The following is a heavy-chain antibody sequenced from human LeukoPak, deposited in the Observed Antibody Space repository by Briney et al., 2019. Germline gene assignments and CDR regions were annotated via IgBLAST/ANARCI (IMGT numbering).Heavy chain of an antibody. Sequence: GASVKVSCKASGYTFTGYYMHWVRQAPGQGLEWMGWINPNSGGTNYAQKFQGRVTMTRDTSISTAYMELSRLRSDDTAVYYCARDLGYCSSTSCQQGNAFDIWGQGTMVTVSS. CDR1: GYTFTGYY. D-gene: IGHD2-2*01. CDR2: INPNSGGT. CDR3: ARDLGYCSSTSCQQGNAFDI. J-gene: IGHJ3*02. V-gene: IGHV1-2*02.